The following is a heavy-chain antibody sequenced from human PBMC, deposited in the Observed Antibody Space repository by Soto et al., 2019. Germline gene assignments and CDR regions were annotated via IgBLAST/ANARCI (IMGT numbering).Heavy chain of an antibody. CDR2: IIPIFATV. D-gene: IGHD5-18*01. CDR3: ARGGRGYSSAPRYYFDY. CDR1: GGSFSSNP. V-gene: IGHV1-69*01. J-gene: IGHJ4*02. Sequence: QVQLVQSGSEVTKPGSSVKVSCKASGGSFSSNPISWVRQAPGQGLEWMAGIIPIFATVHYAQKFQGRVTITADESTSKAYMSLTSLRSEDTAVYFCARGGRGYSSAPRYYFDYWGQGTLVTVS.